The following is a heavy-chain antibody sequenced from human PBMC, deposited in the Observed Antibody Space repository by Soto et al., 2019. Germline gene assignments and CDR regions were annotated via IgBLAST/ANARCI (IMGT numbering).Heavy chain of an antibody. CDR2: IKQDGSEK. D-gene: IGHD3-3*02. CDR1: GFTFSSYW. V-gene: IGHV3-7*01. Sequence: GGSLRLSCAASGFTFSSYWMTWVRQAPGKGLEWVANIKQDGSEKYYVDSVKGQFTISRDNAKNSLYLQMNSLRAEDSAVYYCAREYAFLEWLLKENYYYYGMDVWGQGTTVTVSS. CDR3: AREYAFLEWLLKENYYYYGMDV. J-gene: IGHJ6*02.